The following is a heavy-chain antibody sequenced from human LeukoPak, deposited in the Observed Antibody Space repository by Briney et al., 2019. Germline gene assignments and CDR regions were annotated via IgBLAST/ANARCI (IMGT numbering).Heavy chain of an antibody. CDR3: AREVVRGVVDY. J-gene: IGHJ4*02. Sequence: SQTLSLTCTVSVGSISSGSYYWSWIRQPAGKGLEWIGRIYTSGSTNYNPSLKSRVTISVDTSKNQFSLKLSSVTAADTAVYYCAREVVRGVVDYWGQGTLVTVSS. V-gene: IGHV4-61*02. CDR2: IYTSGST. D-gene: IGHD3-10*01. CDR1: VGSISSGSYY.